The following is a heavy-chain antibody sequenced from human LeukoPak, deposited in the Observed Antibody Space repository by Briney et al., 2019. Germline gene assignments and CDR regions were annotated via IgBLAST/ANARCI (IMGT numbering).Heavy chain of an antibody. CDR1: GFTFSDYY. D-gene: IGHD3-10*01. Sequence: PGGSLRLSCAASGFTFSDYYMSWIRQAPGKGLEWVSYISSSSRYTNYADSVKGRFTISRDNSKNALFLQMNSLRPEDTANYHCARGYGSGSSYFDYWGQGTLVTVSS. V-gene: IGHV3-11*06. J-gene: IGHJ4*02. CDR2: ISSSSRYT. CDR3: ARGYGSGSSYFDY.